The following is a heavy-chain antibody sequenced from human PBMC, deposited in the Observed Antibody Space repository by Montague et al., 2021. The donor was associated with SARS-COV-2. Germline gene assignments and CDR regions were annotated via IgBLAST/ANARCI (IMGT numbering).Heavy chain of an antibody. CDR2: IYHSGST. D-gene: IGHD3-3*01. V-gene: IGHV4-4*02. CDR1: GGSISSSNW. Sequence: SETLSLTCAVSGGSISSSNWWSWVRQPPGKGLEWIGEIYHSGSTNYNPSLKSRVTISVDKSKNQFSLQLSSVTAAATAVYYCARGYRRITIFGVVIYDAFDIWGQGTMVTVSS. J-gene: IGHJ3*02. CDR3: ARGYRRITIFGVVIYDAFDI.